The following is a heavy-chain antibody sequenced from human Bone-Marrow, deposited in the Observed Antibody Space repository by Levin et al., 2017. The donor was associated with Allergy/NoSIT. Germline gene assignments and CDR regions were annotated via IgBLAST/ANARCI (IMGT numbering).Heavy chain of an antibody. V-gene: IGHV3-30*09. CDR2: ISYDGRTK. Sequence: PGGSLRLSCAGSGFTFSNYAMDWVRQAPGRGLEWVALISYDGRTKYYADSVQGRFAISRDDSKNTLYLQMNSLRPDDAAVYFCARLRHTYHTSGDYYAMAVWGQGTTVT. CDR3: ARLRHTYHTSGDYYAMAV. D-gene: IGHD2-2*02. J-gene: IGHJ6*02. CDR1: GFTFSNYA.